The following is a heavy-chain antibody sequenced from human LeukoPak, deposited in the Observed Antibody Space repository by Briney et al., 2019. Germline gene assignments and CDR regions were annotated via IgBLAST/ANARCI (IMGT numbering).Heavy chain of an antibody. Sequence: GSLRLSCAAYGFTVSSDYMTWVRQAPGKGLEWIGEINHSGSTNYNPSLKSRVTISVDTSKNQFSLKLSSVTAADTAVYYCARGLGSGSGWYFSSGGAFDIWGQGTMVTVSS. CDR1: GFTVSSDY. CDR3: ARGLGSGSGWYFSSGGAFDI. V-gene: IGHV4-34*01. D-gene: IGHD6-19*01. CDR2: INHSGST. J-gene: IGHJ3*02.